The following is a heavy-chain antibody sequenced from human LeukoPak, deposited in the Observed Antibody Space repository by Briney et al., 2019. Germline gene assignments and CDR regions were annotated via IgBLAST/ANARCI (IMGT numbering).Heavy chain of an antibody. CDR1: GGSISSGGYY. V-gene: IGHV4-39*01. J-gene: IGHJ5*02. CDR2: IYFGGST. CDR3: ARALGYCSGGSCTRGYNWFDP. D-gene: IGHD2-15*01. Sequence: SETLSLTCTVSGGSISSGGYYWSWIRQPPGTGLEWIGSIYFGGSTYYNPSLKSRDNISVDTSMNQFSLKLSFVTTADTAVYYCARALGYCSGGSCTRGYNWFDPWGQGTLVTVSS.